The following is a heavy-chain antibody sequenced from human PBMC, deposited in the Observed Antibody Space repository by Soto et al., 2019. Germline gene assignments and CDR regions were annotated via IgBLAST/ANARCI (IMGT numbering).Heavy chain of an antibody. Sequence: SETLSLTCTVSGGSVSSGSYYWSWIRQPPGKGLEWIGYIYYFGSTNYNPSLKSRVTISVDTSKNQFSLKLSSVTAADTAVYYRAREADEDSSGYYFAFDIWGQGTMVT. CDR3: AREADEDSSGYYFAFDI. CDR2: IYYFGST. J-gene: IGHJ3*02. V-gene: IGHV4-61*01. D-gene: IGHD3-22*01. CDR1: GGSVSSGSYY.